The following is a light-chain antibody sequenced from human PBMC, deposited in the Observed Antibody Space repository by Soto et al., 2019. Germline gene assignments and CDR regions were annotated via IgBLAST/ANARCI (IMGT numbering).Light chain of an antibody. CDR1: SSNIGPNY. Sequence: QLVLTQPPSASGTPGQRVTISCSGSSSNIGPNYVYWYQQLPGTAPKLLMYRNDQRPSGVPDRFSGSKSGTSASLAISGLRSDDEADYYCAAWDDSLSRGVFGGGTKVTVL. CDR2: RND. CDR3: AAWDDSLSRGV. V-gene: IGLV1-47*01. J-gene: IGLJ2*01.